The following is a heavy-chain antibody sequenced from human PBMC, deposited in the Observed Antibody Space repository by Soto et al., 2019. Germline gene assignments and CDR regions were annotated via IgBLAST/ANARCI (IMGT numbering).Heavy chain of an antibody. V-gene: IGHV3-23*01. CDR1: GFTFSSYA. CDR3: AKDYCRSTSGYVWGVAFDR. CDR2: ISGSGGST. J-gene: IGHJ3*02. Sequence: GGSLRLSCAASGFTFSSYAMSWVRQAPGKGLEWVSAISGSGGSTYYADSVKGRFTISRDNSKNTLYLQMNSLRAEDTAVYYCAKDYCRSTSGYVWGVAFDRWGKGTMVTV. D-gene: IGHD2-2*01.